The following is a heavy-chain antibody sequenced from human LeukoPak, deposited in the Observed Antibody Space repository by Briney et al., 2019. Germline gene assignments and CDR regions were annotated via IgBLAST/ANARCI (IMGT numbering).Heavy chain of an antibody. V-gene: IGHV4-61*02. CDR2: IYTSGST. J-gene: IGHJ4*02. Sequence: PSETLSLTCTVSGGSISSGSYYWSWIRQPAGKGLEWIGRIYTSGSTNYNPSLKSRVTISVDTSKNQFSLKLSSVTAADTAAYYCARDSYDYYFDYWGQGTLVTVSS. D-gene: IGHD2-21*02. CDR1: GGSISSGSYY. CDR3: ARDSYDYYFDY.